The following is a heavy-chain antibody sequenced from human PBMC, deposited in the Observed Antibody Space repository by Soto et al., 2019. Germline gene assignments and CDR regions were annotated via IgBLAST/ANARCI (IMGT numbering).Heavy chain of an antibody. CDR1: GYSFTSYW. Sequence: GESQKISCQGSGYSFTSYWISWVRQMPGKGLEWMGRIDPSDSYTNYSPSFQGHVTISADKSISTAYLQWSSLKASDTAMYYCASARLMRPFYGMDVWGQGTTVTVSS. V-gene: IGHV5-10-1*01. CDR3: ASARLMRPFYGMDV. CDR2: IDPSDSYT. J-gene: IGHJ6*02.